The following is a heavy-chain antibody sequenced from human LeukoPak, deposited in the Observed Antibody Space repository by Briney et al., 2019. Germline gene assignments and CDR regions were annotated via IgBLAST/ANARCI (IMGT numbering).Heavy chain of an antibody. CDR1: GFTVSSNY. V-gene: IGHV3-66*01. CDR3: ARERRLPSGSDY. D-gene: IGHD1-26*01. Sequence: GGSLRLSCAASGFTVSSNYMSWVRQAPGKGLEWVSVIYSGGSAYYADSVKGRFTISRDNSKNTLYLQMSSLRAEDTAVYYCARERRLPSGSDYWGQGTLVTVSS. CDR2: IYSGGSA. J-gene: IGHJ4*02.